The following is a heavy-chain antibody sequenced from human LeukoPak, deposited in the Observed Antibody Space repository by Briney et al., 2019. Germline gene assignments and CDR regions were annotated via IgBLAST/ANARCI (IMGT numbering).Heavy chain of an antibody. V-gene: IGHV3-21*01. CDR2: ISSSSSYI. CDR1: GFTFSSYS. J-gene: IGHJ4*02. D-gene: IGHD3-9*01. CDR3: ARVPREENILTGYSLY. Sequence: GGYLRLSCAASGFTFSSYSMNWVRQAPGKGLEWVSSISSSSSYIYYADSVKGRFTISRDNAKNSLYLQMNSLRAEDTAVYYCARVPREENILTGYSLYWGQGTLVTVSS.